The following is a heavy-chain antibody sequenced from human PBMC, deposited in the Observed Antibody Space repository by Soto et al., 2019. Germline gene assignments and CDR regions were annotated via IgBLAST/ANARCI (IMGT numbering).Heavy chain of an antibody. J-gene: IGHJ6*03. CDR1: GFILSDCA. V-gene: IGHV3-48*01. D-gene: IGHD7-27*01. Sequence: EVQLVESGGGLVQPGGSLRLSCATSGFILSDCAMNWVRQAPGKRLEWVSYISSSSSVIDYADSVKGRFTVSRDNARNSLYLQMNSLRAEDTAVYYCARELSWGSNWYYYMDVWGKGTTVTVSS. CDR2: ISSSSSVI. CDR3: ARELSWGSNWYYYMDV.